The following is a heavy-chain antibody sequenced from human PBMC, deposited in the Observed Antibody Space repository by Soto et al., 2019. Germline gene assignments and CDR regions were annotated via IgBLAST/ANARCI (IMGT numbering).Heavy chain of an antibody. D-gene: IGHD3-10*01. CDR3: AADRDFDY. V-gene: IGHV1-58*01. CDR1: GFTFTSSA. J-gene: IGHJ4*02. CDR2: IVVGSGNT. Sequence: SXKVSCKASGFTFTSSAAQWVRQARGQRLERIGWIVVGSGNTNYAQKLQERDTITRDMSTSTAYMDLSSLRSEDTAVYYCAADRDFDYWGQGTLVTVSS.